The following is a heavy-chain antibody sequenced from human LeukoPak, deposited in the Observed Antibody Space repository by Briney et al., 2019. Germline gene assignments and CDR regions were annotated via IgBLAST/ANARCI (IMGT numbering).Heavy chain of an antibody. CDR2: ISSSSYI. CDR3: ASLTYYYDSSGYSTFFDY. V-gene: IGHV3-21*01. Sequence: GGSLRLSCAASGFTFSSYSMNWVRQAPGKGLEWVSSISSSSYIYYADSVKGRFTISRDNAKNSLYLQMNSLRAEDTAVYYCASLTYYYDSSGYSTFFDYWGQGTLVTVSS. J-gene: IGHJ4*02. CDR1: GFTFSSYS. D-gene: IGHD3-22*01.